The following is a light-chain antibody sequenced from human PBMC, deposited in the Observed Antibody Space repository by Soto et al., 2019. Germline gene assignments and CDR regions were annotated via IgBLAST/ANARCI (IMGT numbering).Light chain of an antibody. CDR2: EVS. CDR3: SSYAGSNTV. Sequence: QSALTQPPSASGSPGQSVTISCTGTSSDVGGYNYVSWYQQHPGKAPKLMIYEVSKRPSGVPDRFSGSKSGNTASLTVSGLQAEDEPDYYCSSYAGSNTVFGGGTKLTVL. CDR1: SSDVGGYNY. V-gene: IGLV2-8*01. J-gene: IGLJ2*01.